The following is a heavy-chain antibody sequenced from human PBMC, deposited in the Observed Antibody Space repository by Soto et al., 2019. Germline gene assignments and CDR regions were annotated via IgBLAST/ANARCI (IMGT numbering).Heavy chain of an antibody. D-gene: IGHD3-3*01. Sequence: PGGSLRLSGAASGFPFSSYCMNWVRQAPWKGLEWVSAISGSDGTTHYADSVRGRFTISRDNSNNTVFLQMNSLRVEDTGLYYSAKEVAFQSGYYPGPQYFAPCGQGALVAVSS. CDR1: GFPFSSYC. CDR3: AKEVAFQSGYYPGPQYFAP. CDR2: ISGSDGTT. J-gene: IGHJ5*02. V-gene: IGHV3-23*01.